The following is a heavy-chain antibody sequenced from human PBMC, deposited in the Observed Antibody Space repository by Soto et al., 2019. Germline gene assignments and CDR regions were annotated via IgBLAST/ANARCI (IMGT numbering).Heavy chain of an antibody. Sequence: PGGSLRLSCAASGFTVSSNYMSWVRQAPGKGLEWVSVIYSGGSTYYADSVKGRFTISRDNSKNTLYLQMNSLRAEDTAVYYCARDEGHDYSNSHGFNWFDPWGQGTLVTVSS. CDR1: GFTVSSNY. CDR3: ARDEGHDYSNSHGFNWFDP. CDR2: IYSGGST. J-gene: IGHJ5*02. D-gene: IGHD4-4*01. V-gene: IGHV3-66*01.